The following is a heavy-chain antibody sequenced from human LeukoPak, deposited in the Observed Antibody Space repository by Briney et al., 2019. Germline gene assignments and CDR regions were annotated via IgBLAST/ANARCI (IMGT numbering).Heavy chain of an antibody. CDR2: ISHSGST. CDR1: GYSISSGYY. V-gene: IGHV4-38-2*02. CDR3: ARDHGGTIDY. Sequence: PSETLSLTCAVSGYSISSGYYWGWIRQPPGKGLEWIGTISHSGSTYYNPSLKSRVTISVDTSKNQFSLKRSSVTAAYTAVYYCARDHGGTIDYWGQGTLATVSS. D-gene: IGHD4-23*01. J-gene: IGHJ4*02.